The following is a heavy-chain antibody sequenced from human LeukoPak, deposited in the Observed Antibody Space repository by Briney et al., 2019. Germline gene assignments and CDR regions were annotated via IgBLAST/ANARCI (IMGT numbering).Heavy chain of an antibody. CDR3: ARATKVVPAASPSYYYYGMDV. CDR2: IIPIFGTA. J-gene: IGHJ6*04. Sequence: SVKVSCKASGGTFSSYAISWVRQAPGQGLEWMGGIIPIFGTANYAQKFQGGVTITADESTSTAYMELSSLRSEDTAVYYCARATKVVPAASPSYYYYGMDVWGKGTTVTVSS. CDR1: GGTFSSYA. D-gene: IGHD2-2*01. V-gene: IGHV1-69*13.